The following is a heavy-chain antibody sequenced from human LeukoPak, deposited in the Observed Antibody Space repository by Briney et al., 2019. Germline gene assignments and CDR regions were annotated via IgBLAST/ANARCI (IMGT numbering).Heavy chain of an antibody. CDR2: ISGSGGST. J-gene: IGHJ4*02. CDR3: AKHMVRGVMHTVGYFDY. Sequence: PGGSLRLSCAASGFTFSSYAMSWVRQAPGKGLEWVSAISGSGGSTYYADSVKGRFTISRDNSKNTLYLQMNSLRAEDTAVYYCAKHMVRGVMHTVGYFDYWGQGTLVTVSS. D-gene: IGHD3-10*01. V-gene: IGHV3-23*01. CDR1: GFTFSSYA.